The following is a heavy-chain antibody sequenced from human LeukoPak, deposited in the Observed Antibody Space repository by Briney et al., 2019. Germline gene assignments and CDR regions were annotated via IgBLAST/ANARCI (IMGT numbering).Heavy chain of an antibody. J-gene: IGHJ4*02. Sequence: GRSLRLSCAASGFSFDDYAMHWVRQAPGKGLEWVSGISWNSGGVDYADSVKGRFTISRDNAKNSLYLQMNSLRAEDMALYYCAKDIARYDSSGTIDYWGQGTLVTVSP. CDR1: GFSFDDYA. D-gene: IGHD3-22*01. V-gene: IGHV3-9*03. CDR2: ISWNSGGV. CDR3: AKDIARYDSSGTIDY.